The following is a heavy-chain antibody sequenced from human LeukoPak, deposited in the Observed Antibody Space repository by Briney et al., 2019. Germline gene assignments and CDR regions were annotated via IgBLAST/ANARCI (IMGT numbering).Heavy chain of an antibody. Sequence: GGSLRLSCAASGFTFSSYEMNWVRQAPGKGLEWVSYISSSGSTIYYADSVKGRFTISRDNAKNSLYLQMNSLRAEDTAVYYCARADSSGWGSLDYWGQGTLDTVSS. D-gene: IGHD6-19*01. V-gene: IGHV3-48*03. CDR3: ARADSSGWGSLDY. CDR1: GFTFSSYE. J-gene: IGHJ4*02. CDR2: ISSSGSTI.